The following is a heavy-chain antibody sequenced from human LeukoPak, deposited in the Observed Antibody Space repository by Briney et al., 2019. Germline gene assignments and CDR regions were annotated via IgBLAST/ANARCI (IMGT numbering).Heavy chain of an antibody. CDR1: EFTVTTNH. J-gene: IGHJ6*02. CDR3: ARVPPYYYDSSGPGDYGMDV. D-gene: IGHD3-22*01. V-gene: IGHV3-21*01. Sequence: GGSLRLSCEASEFTVTTNHMNWVRQAPGKGLEWVSSISSSSSYIYYADSVKGRFTISRDNAKNSLYLQMNSLRAEDTAVYYCARVPPYYYDSSGPGDYGMDVWGQGTTVTVSS. CDR2: ISSSSSYI.